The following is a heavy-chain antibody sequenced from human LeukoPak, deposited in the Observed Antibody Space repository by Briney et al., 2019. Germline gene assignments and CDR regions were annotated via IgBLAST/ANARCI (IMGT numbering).Heavy chain of an antibody. CDR2: ISGSGGTT. D-gene: IGHD1-26*01. V-gene: IGHV3-23*01. Sequence: GGTLRLSCAASGFTFSKYGMSWVRQAPGKGLEWVSVISGSGGTTYYADSVKGRFTISRDNSKNTLYLQMNSLRGEDTAAYYCAKLISGSYGVSDYWGQGTPVTVSS. CDR3: AKLISGSYGVSDY. CDR1: GFTFSKYG. J-gene: IGHJ4*02.